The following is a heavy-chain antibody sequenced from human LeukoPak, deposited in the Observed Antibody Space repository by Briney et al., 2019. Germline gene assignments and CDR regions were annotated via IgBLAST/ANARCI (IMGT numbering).Heavy chain of an antibody. Sequence: PGGSLGLSCAASGFTFDNYRMSWVRQAPGKGLEWVSTVNADGGNTYYADSVKGRFTISRDNSKSTLILQMNSLRVEDTALYYCTKRVKYGGTWDHFADWGQGTLVTVSS. CDR1: GFTFDNYR. D-gene: IGHD1-26*01. V-gene: IGHV3-23*01. J-gene: IGHJ4*02. CDR2: VNADGGNT. CDR3: TKRVKYGGTWDHFAD.